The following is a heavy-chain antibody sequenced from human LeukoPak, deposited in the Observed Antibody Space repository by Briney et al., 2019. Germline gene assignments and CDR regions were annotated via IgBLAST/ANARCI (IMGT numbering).Heavy chain of an antibody. D-gene: IGHD3-22*01. CDR1: GGSISSSGYY. CDR2: IYYSGST. CDR3: ASWYYDSSGYSYFDY. J-gene: IGHJ4*02. V-gene: IGHV4-39*07. Sequence: SETLSLTCTVSGGSISSSGYYWGWIRQPPGKGLEWIGSIYYSGSTYYNPSLKSRVTISVDKSKNQFSLKLSSVTAADTAVYYCASWYYDSSGYSYFDYWGQGTLVTVSS.